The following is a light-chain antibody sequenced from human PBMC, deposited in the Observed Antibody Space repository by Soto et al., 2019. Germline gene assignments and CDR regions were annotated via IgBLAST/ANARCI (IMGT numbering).Light chain of an antibody. J-gene: IGLJ2*01. CDR2: EVS. Sequence: QSALTQPASVSGSPGQSITISCTGTSSDVGGYNYVSWYQQHPGKVPKLLIDEVSHRPSGGSNRFSGSKSGNTASLTISGLQAEDEADYYCLSYRSSSTLVFGGGTPLTVL. CDR1: SSDVGGYNY. V-gene: IGLV2-14*01. CDR3: LSYRSSSTLV.